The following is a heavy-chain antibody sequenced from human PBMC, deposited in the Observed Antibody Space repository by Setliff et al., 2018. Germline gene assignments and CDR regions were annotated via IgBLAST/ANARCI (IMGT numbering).Heavy chain of an antibody. CDR3: ATPGRDDLDSPFEPFDI. CDR1: GASINSGHY. J-gene: IGHJ3*02. V-gene: IGHV4-38-2*01. Sequence: KPSQTMSLTCALSGASINSGHYWGWIRQPPGKDLAWIATIYHRGRKYYNPSLQSRVSVSLDTSKNHFSMRLTSMTAADPAVYYCATPGRDDLDSPFEPFDIWGQGTMVTVSS. D-gene: IGHD3-3*01. CDR2: IYHRGRK.